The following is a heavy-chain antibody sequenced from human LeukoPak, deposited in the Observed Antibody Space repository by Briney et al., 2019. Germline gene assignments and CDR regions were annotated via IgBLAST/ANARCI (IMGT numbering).Heavy chain of an antibody. CDR2: INHSGST. V-gene: IGHV4-34*01. CDR3: ARGDPPLYYYGSGKHFDY. Sequence: SETLSFTCAVYGGSFSGYYWSWIRQPPGNGLEWIGEINHSGSTNYNPSLKSRVTISVDTSKNQFSLKLSSVTAADTAVYYCARGDPPLYYYGSGKHFDYWGQGTLVTVSS. J-gene: IGHJ4*02. D-gene: IGHD3-10*01. CDR1: GGSFSGYY.